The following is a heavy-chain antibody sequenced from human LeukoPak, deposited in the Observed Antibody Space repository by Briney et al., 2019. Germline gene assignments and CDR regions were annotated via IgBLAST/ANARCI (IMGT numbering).Heavy chain of an antibody. V-gene: IGHV4-34*01. CDR3: ARTHRTDIVVVPAATYFDY. Sequence: SETLSLTCAVYGGSFSGYYWSWIRQPPGKGLEWLGEINHSGSTNYNPSLKSRVTISVDTSKNQFSLKLSSVTAADTAVYYCARTHRTDIVVVPAATYFDYWGQGTLVTVSS. J-gene: IGHJ4*02. D-gene: IGHD2-2*01. CDR1: GGSFSGYY. CDR2: INHSGST.